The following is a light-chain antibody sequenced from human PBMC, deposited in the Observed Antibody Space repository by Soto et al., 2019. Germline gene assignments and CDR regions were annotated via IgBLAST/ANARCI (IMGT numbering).Light chain of an antibody. CDR3: QQYNSYST. J-gene: IGKJ1*01. V-gene: IGKV1-5*01. Sequence: DIPMTQSPPTLSASVGDRVSITCRASQSISNWLAWYQQKPGKAPKLLIYDAFSLESGVPSRFSGSGFGTEFTLTISSLQPDDFATYYCQQYNSYSTFGQGTKVEI. CDR1: QSISNW. CDR2: DAF.